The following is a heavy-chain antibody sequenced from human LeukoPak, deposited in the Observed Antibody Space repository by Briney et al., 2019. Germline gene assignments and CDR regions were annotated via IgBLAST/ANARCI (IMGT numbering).Heavy chain of an antibody. CDR3: ARRNCGGDCYPYYFDL. Sequence: SETLSLTCTVSGASISSSYWSWIRQPPGKGLEWIGYLYYSGGTNYNPSLQSRVTISVDTSKNQFSLKLSSLTAADTAVYYCARRNCGGDCYPYYFDLWGPGTLVTVSS. D-gene: IGHD2-21*02. V-gene: IGHV4-59*01. J-gene: IGHJ4*02. CDR2: LYYSGGT. CDR1: GASISSSY.